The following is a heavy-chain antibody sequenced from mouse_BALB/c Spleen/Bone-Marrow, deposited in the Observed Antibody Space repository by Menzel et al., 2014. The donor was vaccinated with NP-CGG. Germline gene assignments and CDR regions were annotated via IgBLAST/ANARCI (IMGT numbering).Heavy chain of an antibody. J-gene: IGHJ3*01. V-gene: IGHV5-6*02. CDR2: ISSGGSYT. CDR1: GFTFSSYG. Sequence: EVKVEESGGDLVKPGGSLKLSCAASGFTFSSYGMSWVRQTPDKRLEWVATISSGGSYTYYPDSVKGRFTISRDNAKNPWSLKMSSLKSGDTPMFSWASPYYFGAWFAYWGKGTLVTVS. D-gene: IGHD1-1*01. CDR3: ASPYYFGAWFAY.